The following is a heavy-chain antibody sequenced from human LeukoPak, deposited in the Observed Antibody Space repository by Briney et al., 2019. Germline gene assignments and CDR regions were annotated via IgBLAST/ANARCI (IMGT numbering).Heavy chain of an antibody. J-gene: IGHJ2*01. V-gene: IGHV3-23*01. CDR3: ARRTGSDWYFDL. Sequence: GSLRLSCAASGFSFSTYAMSWVRQAPGKGLEWVSLISAGGSTYYADSVKGRFTISRDNSKNTLYLQMDGLRADDTAVYYCARRTGSDWYFDLWGRGTLVTVSS. CDR2: ISAGGST. D-gene: IGHD1-1*01. CDR1: GFSFSTYA.